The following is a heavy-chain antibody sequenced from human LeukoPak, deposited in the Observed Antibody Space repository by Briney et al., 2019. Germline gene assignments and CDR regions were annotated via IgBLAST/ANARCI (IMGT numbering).Heavy chain of an antibody. CDR1: GFTFRTYA. J-gene: IGHJ4*02. CDR2: ISYDGTTK. D-gene: IGHD1-14*01. V-gene: IGHV3-30*03. Sequence: GGSLRLSCAASGFTFRTYAMRWVRQAPGKGLEWVAVISYDGTTKYYADSMKGRFTISRDNSKNTLYLQMDSLGAEDTAVYYCARKHQSGRTPAGLDYWGQGILVTVSS. CDR3: ARKHQSGRTPAGLDY.